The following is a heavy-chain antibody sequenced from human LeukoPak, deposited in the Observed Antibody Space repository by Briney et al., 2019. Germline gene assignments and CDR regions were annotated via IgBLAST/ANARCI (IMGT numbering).Heavy chain of an antibody. CDR1: GFTFSSYA. D-gene: IGHD3-10*02. CDR2: ISGSGGST. Sequence: GGSLRLSCAASGFTFSSYAMSWVRQAPGKGLEWVSAISGSGGSTYYAESVKRRFTISRDNSKNTLYLQMNSQRAEDTAVYYCAKVVRGVIRGFDYWGQGTLVTVSS. V-gene: IGHV3-23*01. J-gene: IGHJ4*02. CDR3: AKVVRGVIRGFDY.